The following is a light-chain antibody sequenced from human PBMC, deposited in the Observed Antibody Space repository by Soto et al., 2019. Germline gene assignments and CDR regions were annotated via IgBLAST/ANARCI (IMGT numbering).Light chain of an antibody. Sequence: EIVLTQSPATLSLSPGERATLSCRASQSVGSFLAWYQQKPGQAPRVLIYDASNRATGIPARFSGSGSGTDFTLTISSLEPEDFAVYYCQQRSNWFTFGPGTKVDIK. V-gene: IGKV3-11*01. CDR2: DAS. J-gene: IGKJ3*01. CDR1: QSVGSF. CDR3: QQRSNWFT.